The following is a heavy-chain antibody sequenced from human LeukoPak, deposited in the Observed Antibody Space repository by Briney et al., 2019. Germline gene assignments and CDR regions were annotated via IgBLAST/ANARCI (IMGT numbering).Heavy chain of an antibody. J-gene: IGHJ6*02. CDR3: AKDTGWGGYYYGMDV. Sequence: PRGSLRLSCAASGFTFEDYAMHWVRQAPGKGLEWVSGISWNSGSIGYADSVKGRFTISRDNAKNSLYLQMNSLRAEDTALYYCAKDTGWGGYYYGMDVWGQGTTVTVSS. D-gene: IGHD7-27*01. CDR2: ISWNSGSI. CDR1: GFTFEDYA. V-gene: IGHV3-9*01.